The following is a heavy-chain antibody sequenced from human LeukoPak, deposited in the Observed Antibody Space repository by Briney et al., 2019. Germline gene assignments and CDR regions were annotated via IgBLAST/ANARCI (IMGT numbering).Heavy chain of an antibody. CDR1: GFTFSSYG. Sequence: QPGGSLRLSCEASGFTFSSYGVHWVRQAPGKGLVWVSRINSDGSSTSYADSVKGRFTISRDNAKNTLYLQMNSLRAEDTAVYYCASGITMVWGVPLGYGMDVWGQGTTVTVSS. J-gene: IGHJ6*02. CDR3: ASGITMVWGVPLGYGMDV. CDR2: INSDGSST. V-gene: IGHV3-74*01. D-gene: IGHD3-10*01.